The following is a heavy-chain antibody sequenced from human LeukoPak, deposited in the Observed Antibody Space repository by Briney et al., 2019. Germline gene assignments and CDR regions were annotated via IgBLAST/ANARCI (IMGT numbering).Heavy chain of an antibody. CDR1: GGTFSGYY. J-gene: IGHJ4*02. Sequence: SETLSLTCAVYGGTFSGYYWSWIRQPPGKGLEWIGEINHSGSTNYNPSLKSRVTISVDTSKSQFSLKLSSVTAADTAVYYCARVAARITIFGVVTGSPGDFDYWGQGNLVTVSS. CDR3: ARVAARITIFGVVTGSPGDFDY. V-gene: IGHV4-34*01. CDR2: INHSGST. D-gene: IGHD3-3*01.